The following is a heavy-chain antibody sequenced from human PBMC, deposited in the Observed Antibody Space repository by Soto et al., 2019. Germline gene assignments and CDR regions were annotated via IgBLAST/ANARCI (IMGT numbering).Heavy chain of an antibody. J-gene: IGHJ4*02. V-gene: IGHV4-39*07. D-gene: IGHD6-13*01. Sequence: SETLSLTCTVSGGSISSSSHYWGWIRRPPGKGLEWIGSIYYSGSTYYNPSLKSRLTISVDRSKNQFSLKLTSVTVADTAVYYCAASYGNAWYTYWGQGTQVTVSS. CDR1: GGSISSSSHY. CDR3: AASYGNAWYTY. CDR2: IYYSGST.